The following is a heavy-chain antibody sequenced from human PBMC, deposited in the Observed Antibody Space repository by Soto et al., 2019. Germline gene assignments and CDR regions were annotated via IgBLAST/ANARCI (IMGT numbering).Heavy chain of an antibody. J-gene: IGHJ4*02. V-gene: IGHV3-53*04. CDR2: LYSGGAT. D-gene: IGHD3-10*01. CDR1: GFIVSSNY. CDR3: VRGRYGSAIH. Sequence: EVRLVESGGGLVQPGGSLRLSCAASGFIVSSNYMTWVRQAPGKGLEWVSLLYSGGATHYAASVKGRFTISSHSSQNTLFLQMNSLRTEDTATYYCVRGRYGSAIHWGQGTKVTVSS.